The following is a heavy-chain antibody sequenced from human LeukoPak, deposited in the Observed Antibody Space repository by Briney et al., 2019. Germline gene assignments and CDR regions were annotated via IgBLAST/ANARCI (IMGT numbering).Heavy chain of an antibody. CDR2: INPNSGGT. D-gene: IGHD5-18*01. V-gene: IGHV1-2*02. CDR1: GYTFTGCF. J-gene: IGHJ4*02. CDR3: ARGGIQLWFLVDY. Sequence: AASVKVSCKASGYTFTGCFMHWVRQAPGQGLEWMGWINPNSGGTNYAQKFQGRVTMTRDTSISTAYMELSSLRSDDTAVYYCARGGIQLWFLVDYWGQGTLVTVSS.